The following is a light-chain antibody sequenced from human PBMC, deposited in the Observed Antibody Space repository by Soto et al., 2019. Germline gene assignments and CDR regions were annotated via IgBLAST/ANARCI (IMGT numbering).Light chain of an antibody. Sequence: IQLTQSPYSLSASVGERVTLTCRASQGISSYLAWYQQKPGKAPKLLIYAASTLQSGVPSRFSGSGSGTDFTLTISNLQPEDFAVYYCQQTYSSPRTFGQGTKVDIK. J-gene: IGKJ1*01. CDR2: AAS. CDR3: QQTYSSPRT. CDR1: QGISSY. V-gene: IGKV1-39*01.